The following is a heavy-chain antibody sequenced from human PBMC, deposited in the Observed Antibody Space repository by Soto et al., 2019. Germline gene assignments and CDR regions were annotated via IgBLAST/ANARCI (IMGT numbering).Heavy chain of an antibody. D-gene: IGHD6-13*01. V-gene: IGHV3-11*06. J-gene: IGHJ4*02. Sequence: GGSLRLSCAASGSTFSDYYMSWIRQAPGKGLEWVSYISSSSSYTNYADSVKGRFTISRDNAKNSLYLQMNSLRAEDTAVYYCARRKFFMIAAAGTGVFDYWGQGTLVTVSS. CDR2: ISSSSSYT. CDR1: GSTFSDYY. CDR3: ARRKFFMIAAAGTGVFDY.